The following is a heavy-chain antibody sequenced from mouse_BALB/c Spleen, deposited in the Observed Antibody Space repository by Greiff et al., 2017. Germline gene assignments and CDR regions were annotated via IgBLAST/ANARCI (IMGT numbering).Heavy chain of an antibody. Sequence: EVQLVESGGGLVQPGGSRKLSCAASGFTFSSFGMHWVRQAPEKGLEWVAYISSGSSTIYYADTVKGRFTISRDNPKNTLFLQMTSLRSEDTAMYYCARGGNYDYDWFAYWGQGTLVTVSA. V-gene: IGHV5-17*02. J-gene: IGHJ3*01. CDR2: ISSGSSTI. CDR3: ARGGNYDYDWFAY. CDR1: GFTFSSFG. D-gene: IGHD2-4*01.